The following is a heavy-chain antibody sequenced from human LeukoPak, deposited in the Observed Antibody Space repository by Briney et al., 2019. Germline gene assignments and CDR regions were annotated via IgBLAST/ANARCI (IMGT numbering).Heavy chain of an antibody. CDR3: ARAKGSGTSLVDY. V-gene: IGHV3-30*01. J-gene: IGHJ4*02. Sequence: PGRSLRLSCAASGFTFSSYAMQWVRQAPGKGLEWVAVISYDGSNKYYADSVKGRFTISRDNSKNTLYLQMNSLRAEDTAVYYCARAKGSGTSLVDYWGQGTLVTVSS. D-gene: IGHD4-23*01. CDR1: GFTFSSYA. CDR2: ISYDGSNK.